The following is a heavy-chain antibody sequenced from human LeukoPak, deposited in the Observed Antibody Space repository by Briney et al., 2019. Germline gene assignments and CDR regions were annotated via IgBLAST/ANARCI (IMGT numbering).Heavy chain of an antibody. V-gene: IGHV3-7*05. Sequence: PGGSLGLSCAGSGFQFNLYWISGTPHAPAKGLQCLGNIQEDGSETYYVGSLKGRLTISRDNSKNSSFLEMSSLGVEDTAVYYCAREVGRFCTRGSCFSDAWGQGTLVTVSS. CDR3: AREVGRFCTRGSCFSDA. D-gene: IGHD2-15*01. CDR1: GFQFNLYW. J-gene: IGHJ5*02. CDR2: IQEDGSET.